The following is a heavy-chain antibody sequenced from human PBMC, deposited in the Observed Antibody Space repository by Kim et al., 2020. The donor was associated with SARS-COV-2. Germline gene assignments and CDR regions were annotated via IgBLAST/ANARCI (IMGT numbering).Heavy chain of an antibody. J-gene: IGHJ6*02. V-gene: IGHV1-3*01. CDR1: GYTFTSYA. CDR3: ARDRVVRGGYYYYGMDV. CDR2: INAGNGNT. Sequence: ASVKVSCKASGYTFTSYAMHWVRQAPGQRLEWMGWINAGNGNTKYSQKFQGRVTITRDTSASTAYMELSSLRSEDTAVYYCARDRVVRGGYYYYGMDVWGQGTTVTVSS. D-gene: IGHD3-10*01.